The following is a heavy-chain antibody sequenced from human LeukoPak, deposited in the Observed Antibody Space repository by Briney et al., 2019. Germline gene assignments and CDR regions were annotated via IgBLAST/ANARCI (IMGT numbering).Heavy chain of an antibody. CDR1: GFTFSTYA. Sequence: GSLRLSCAASGFTFSTYAMSWVRQAPGKGLEWVSAIIDSGGSTFYADSVKGRFTISRDNSKNTLYLQMNSLRAEDTAVYYCAKRYYSSSRTSYYFDYWGQGTLVTVSS. CDR2: IIDSGGST. CDR3: AKRYYSSSRTSYYFDY. D-gene: IGHD6-6*01. V-gene: IGHV3-23*01. J-gene: IGHJ4*02.